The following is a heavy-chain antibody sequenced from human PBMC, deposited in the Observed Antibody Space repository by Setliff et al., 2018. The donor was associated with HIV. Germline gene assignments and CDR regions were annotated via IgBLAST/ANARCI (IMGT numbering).Heavy chain of an antibody. Sequence: SETLSLTCTVSGGSVSTSSYSWGWIRQPPEKGLEWIGTIYHTGKTYYNSSLNSRVTVAVDTSKDQFSLNLSTVTAADTAVYYCGRVTGYCAPSRCYGYNAFDSWGPGTMVTVS. J-gene: IGHJ3*02. CDR3: GRVTGYCAPSRCYGYNAFDS. D-gene: IGHD2-15*01. V-gene: IGHV4-39*01. CDR2: IYHTGKT. CDR1: GGSVSTSSYS.